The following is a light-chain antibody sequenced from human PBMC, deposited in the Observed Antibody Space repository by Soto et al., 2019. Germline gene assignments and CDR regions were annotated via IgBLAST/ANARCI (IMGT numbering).Light chain of an antibody. CDR1: QSVGSN. J-gene: IGKJ1*01. CDR2: DTS. CDR3: QQRCVWPRT. Sequence: EILLTQSPATLSVSPGERATLSCMASQSVGSNLAWYQQKPGQAPRLLIYDTSDRASGIPARFSGSGSGTECTLTISCLEPEDLAVLYCQQRCVWPRTVSQGTKVDIK. V-gene: IGKV3-11*01.